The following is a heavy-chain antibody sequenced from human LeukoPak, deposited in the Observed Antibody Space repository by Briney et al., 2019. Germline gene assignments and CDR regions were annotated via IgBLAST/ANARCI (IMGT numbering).Heavy chain of an antibody. V-gene: IGHV5-51*01. CDR3: ARFSVGGTYYPDY. CDR1: GYIFINSW. Sequence: GESLKISSKGAGYIFINSWSGWVRQMPGKGLEWMGVIYPGDSDTRYRPSFQGQVTVSADKSSSTAYLQWSSLKASDTAMYYCARFSVGGTYYPDYWGQGTLVTVSS. J-gene: IGHJ4*02. CDR2: IYPGDSDT. D-gene: IGHD1-26*01.